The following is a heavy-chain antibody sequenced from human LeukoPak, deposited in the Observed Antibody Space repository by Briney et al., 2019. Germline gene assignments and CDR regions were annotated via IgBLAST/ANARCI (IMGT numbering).Heavy chain of an antibody. CDR2: INPSGGST. CDR3: ARATYYYGSGSYYYFDY. V-gene: IGHV1-46*01. CDR1: GYTFTSYY. Sequence: GASVKVSCKASGYTFTSYYIHWVRQAPGQGLEWMGLINPSGGSTNYAQKFQGRVTITADESTSTAYMELSSLRSEDTAVYYCARATYYYGSGSYYYFDYWGQGTLVTVSS. D-gene: IGHD3-10*01. J-gene: IGHJ4*02.